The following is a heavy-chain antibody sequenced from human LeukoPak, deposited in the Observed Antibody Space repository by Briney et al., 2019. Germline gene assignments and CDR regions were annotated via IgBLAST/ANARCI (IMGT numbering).Heavy chain of an antibody. J-gene: IGHJ6*03. D-gene: IGHD1-26*01. V-gene: IGHV3-7*01. CDR2: IKQDGSEK. CDR1: GFTFSSYW. Sequence: PGGSLRLSCAASGFTFSSYWMSWVRQAPGKGLEWVANIKQDGSEKYYVDSVKGRFTISRDNAKNSLYLQMNSLRAEDTAVYYCAREAELPLNYYYYYYMDVWGKGTTVTVSS. CDR3: AREAELPLNYYYYYYMDV.